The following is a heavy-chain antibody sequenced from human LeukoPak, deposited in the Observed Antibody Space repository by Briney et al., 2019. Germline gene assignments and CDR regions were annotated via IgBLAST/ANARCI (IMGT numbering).Heavy chain of an antibody. V-gene: IGHV4-34*01. Sequence: PSETLSLTCAVYGGSFSGYYWSWIRQPPGKGLEWIGEINHSGSTNYNPSLKSRVTISVDTSKNQFSLKLSSVTAADTAVYYCARRTIPYYYGIDVWGQGTTVTVSS. CDR1: GGSFSGYY. CDR3: ARRTIPYYYGIDV. D-gene: IGHD3-3*01. CDR2: INHSGST. J-gene: IGHJ6*02.